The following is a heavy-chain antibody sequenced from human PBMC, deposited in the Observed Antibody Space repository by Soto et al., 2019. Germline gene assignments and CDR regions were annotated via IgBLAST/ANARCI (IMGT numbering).Heavy chain of an antibody. Sequence: QVQLVQSRAEVKKPGASVKVSCKASGYTFTSHGISWMRLAPGQGLEWMGWISTVNGGTNHAKSLQGRATMTTHTSTSTAYMELRSMRSDDTAMYYCARDISYGSGTAYDYWGQGTLVTVSS. V-gene: IGHV1-18*01. CDR3: ARDISYGSGTAYDY. CDR2: ISTVNGGT. CDR1: GYTFTSHG. J-gene: IGHJ4*02. D-gene: IGHD3-10*01.